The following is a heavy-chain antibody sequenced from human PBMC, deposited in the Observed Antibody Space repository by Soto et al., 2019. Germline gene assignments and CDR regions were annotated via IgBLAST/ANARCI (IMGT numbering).Heavy chain of an antibody. V-gene: IGHV3-21*01. CDR3: AREDRVLGSSYPFDH. CDR2: INGRSNYV. Sequence: RRLSCVFSGFTFSTYTMNWVRQAPGKGLEWVSSINGRSNYVYYADSVKGRFTISRDNAKNSLYMQMNRLRAEDTAIYYCAREDRVLGSSYPFDHWGLGNLVTVSS. D-gene: IGHD1-26*01. CDR1: GFTFSTYT. J-gene: IGHJ4*02.